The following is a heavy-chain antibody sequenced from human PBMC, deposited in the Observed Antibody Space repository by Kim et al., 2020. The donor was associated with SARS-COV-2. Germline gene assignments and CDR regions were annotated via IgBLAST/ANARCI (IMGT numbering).Heavy chain of an antibody. CDR2: ISSTGGTT. CDR3: AKPHSYESGGYYHDGAFDG. J-gene: IGHJ3*01. V-gene: IGHV3-23*01. Sequence: GGSLRLSCAASGFSFSSSAMSWVRQAPGKGLEWVSGISSTGGTTYDAESVKGRFTISRDNSKNTLYLQMDSLRGEDTAVYYCAKPHSYESGGYYHDGAFDGWGQGTMVTVSS. CDR1: GFSFSSSA. D-gene: IGHD3-22*01.